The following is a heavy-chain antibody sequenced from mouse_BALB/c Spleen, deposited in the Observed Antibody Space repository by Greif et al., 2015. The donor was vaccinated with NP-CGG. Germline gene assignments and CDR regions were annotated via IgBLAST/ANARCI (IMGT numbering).Heavy chain of an antibody. CDR3: ARYGYDYFDY. CDR1: GISITTGHYR. Sequence: EVKLQESGPGLVKPSQTVSLTCTVTGISITTGHYRWSWLRQFPGNKLEWIGYIYYSGTITYNPSLTSRTTITRDTSKNQFFLEMNSLTAEDTATYYCARYGYDYFDYRGQGTTLTVSS. D-gene: IGHD2-2*01. J-gene: IGHJ2*01. CDR2: IYYSGTI. V-gene: IGHV3-5*02.